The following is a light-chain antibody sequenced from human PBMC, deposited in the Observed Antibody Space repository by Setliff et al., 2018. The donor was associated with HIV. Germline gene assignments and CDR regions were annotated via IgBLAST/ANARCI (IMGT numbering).Light chain of an antibody. Sequence: QSALAQPASVTGSPGQSITLSCTATSNDVGDFDSVAWYQQHPGRAPKLMMYEGNNRPSGVSNRFSGSKSGNTASLTISGLQADAQADYYGRSYTTTSTLSGFGAGTKGTVL. V-gene: IGLV2-14*01. CDR1: SNDVGDFDS. CDR2: EGN. J-gene: IGLJ1*01. CDR3: RSYTTTSTLSG.